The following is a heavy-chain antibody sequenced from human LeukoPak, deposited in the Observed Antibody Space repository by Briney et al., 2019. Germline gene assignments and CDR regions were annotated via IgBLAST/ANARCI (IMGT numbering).Heavy chain of an antibody. J-gene: IGHJ4*02. V-gene: IGHV3-9*03. CDR1: GFTFDDYA. CDR3: AKVHSSGWFDY. D-gene: IGHD6-19*01. CDR2: ISCNSGRI. Sequence: PEGSLRLCCAASGFTFDDYAMHWVRQAPGKGLEGVSGISCNSGRIGYADSVKGRITISRDNAKTSLYLQMNSLRAEDMALYYCAKVHSSGWFDYWGQGTLVTVSS.